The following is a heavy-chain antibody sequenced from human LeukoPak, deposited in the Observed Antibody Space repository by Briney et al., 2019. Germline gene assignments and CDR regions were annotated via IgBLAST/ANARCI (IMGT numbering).Heavy chain of an antibody. CDR3: ARLLRSYCSGGSCYAGRYNWFDP. D-gene: IGHD2-15*01. CDR2: IYYSGST. Sequence: SETLSLTCTVSGGSISSGGYYWSWIRQHPGKGLEWIGYIYYSGSTNYNPSLKSRVTISVDTSKNQFSLKLSSVTAADTAVYYCARLLRSYCSGGSCYAGRYNWFDPWGQGTLVTVSS. J-gene: IGHJ5*02. CDR1: GGSISSGGYY. V-gene: IGHV4-31*03.